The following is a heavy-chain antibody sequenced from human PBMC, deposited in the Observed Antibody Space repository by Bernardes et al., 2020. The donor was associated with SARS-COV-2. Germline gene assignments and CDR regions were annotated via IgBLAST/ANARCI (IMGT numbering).Heavy chain of an antibody. CDR3: ARGVGAWVDYYYGMDV. D-gene: IGHD1-26*01. Sequence: ASVKVSCKASGYTFTGYYMHWVRQAPGKGLEWMGWINPNSGGTTYAQKFQGWVTMTRDTSISTAYMELSRLRSDDTAVYYCARGVGAWVDYYYGMDVWGQGTTVTVSS. CDR2: INPNSGGT. CDR1: GYTFTGYY. V-gene: IGHV1-2*04. J-gene: IGHJ6*02.